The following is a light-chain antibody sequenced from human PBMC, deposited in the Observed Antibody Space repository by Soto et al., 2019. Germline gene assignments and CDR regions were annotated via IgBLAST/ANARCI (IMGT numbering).Light chain of an antibody. CDR3: SSYTSSSTLV. J-gene: IGLJ1*01. V-gene: IGLV2-14*01. CDR1: SSDVGGYNF. CDR2: EVS. Sequence: ALTQPASVSGSPGQSITISCTGTSSDVGGYNFVSWYQHHPGKAPKLMIYEVSNRPSGVSNRFSGSKSGNTASLTISGLQAEDEADYYCSSYTSSSTLVFGTGTKGTVL.